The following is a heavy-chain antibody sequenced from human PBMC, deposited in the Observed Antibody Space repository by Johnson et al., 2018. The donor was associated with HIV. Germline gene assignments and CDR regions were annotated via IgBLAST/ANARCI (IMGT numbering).Heavy chain of an antibody. CDR3: ARERWSAYYGAFDI. Sequence: VQLVESGGGLVQPGESLRLSCVVSGFTFGTYWMTWVRQAPGNGLEWVATIKLDGSDKNYVDSVKGRFTISRDNAKNSLYLQMNSLRPEDTAVYYCARERWSAYYGAFDIWGHGTLVTVSS. CDR2: IKLDGSDK. J-gene: IGHJ3*02. D-gene: IGHD3-3*01. V-gene: IGHV3-7*01. CDR1: GFTFGTYW.